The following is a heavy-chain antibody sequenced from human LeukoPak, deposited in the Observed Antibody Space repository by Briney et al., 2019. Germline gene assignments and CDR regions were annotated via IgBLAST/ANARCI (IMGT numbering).Heavy chain of an antibody. V-gene: IGHV1-24*01. J-gene: IGHJ4*02. CDR2: FDPEDGET. CDR1: GCTLTELS. Sequence: ASVKVSCKVSGCTLTELSMHWVRQAPGKGLEWMGGFDPEDGETIYAQKFQGRVTMTEDTSTDTAYMELSSLRSEDTAVYYCATEGPPVFGVVITKYYFDYWGQGTLVTVSS. D-gene: IGHD3-3*01. CDR3: ATEGPPVFGVVITKYYFDY.